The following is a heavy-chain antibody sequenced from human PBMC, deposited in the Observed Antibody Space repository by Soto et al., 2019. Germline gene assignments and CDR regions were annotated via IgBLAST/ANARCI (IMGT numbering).Heavy chain of an antibody. CDR3: AHRPRSGSYYPS. CDR2: FFWDDNK. J-gene: IGHJ5*02. Sequence: QVTLKESGPSLVKPTETLTLTCTFSGFSLSANGMGVGWFRQPPGKALEWLAVFFWDDNKRYSPSLKTRLTITKDTSKNQVVLRMTNVDPVDTATYFCAHRPRSGSYYPSWGQGTLVTVSS. CDR1: GFSLSANGMG. V-gene: IGHV2-5*02. D-gene: IGHD1-26*01.